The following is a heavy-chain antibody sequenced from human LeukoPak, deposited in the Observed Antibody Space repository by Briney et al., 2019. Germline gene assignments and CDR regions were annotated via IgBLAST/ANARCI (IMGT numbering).Heavy chain of an antibody. CDR3: ARAVWEQPRKKYYYYYMDV. V-gene: IGHV3-66*01. CDR2: IYSGGST. CDR1: GFTVSSNY. Sequence: PGGSLRLSCAASGFTVSSNYMSWVRQAPGKGLEWVSVIYSGGSTYYADSVKGRFTISRDNSKNTLYLQMNSLRAEDTAVYYCARAVWEQPRKKYYYYYMDVWGKGTTVTISS. J-gene: IGHJ6*03. D-gene: IGHD6-13*01.